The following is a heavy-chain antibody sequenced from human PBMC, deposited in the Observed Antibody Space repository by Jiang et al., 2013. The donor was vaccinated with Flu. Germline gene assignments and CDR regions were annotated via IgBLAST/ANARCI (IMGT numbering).Heavy chain of an antibody. J-gene: IGHJ4*02. Sequence: GAEVKKPGASVKDSCKASGYTFTSYGISWVRQAPGQGLEWMGWISAYNGNTNYAQKLQGRVTMTTDTSTSTAYMELRSLRSDDTAVYYCARGSGPTYYYDSSGYYPQVGFDYWAREPWSPSPQ. CDR3: ARGSGPTYYYDSSGYYPQVGFDY. CDR2: ISAYNGNT. V-gene: IGHV1-18*04. CDR1: GYTFTSYG. D-gene: IGHD3-22*01.